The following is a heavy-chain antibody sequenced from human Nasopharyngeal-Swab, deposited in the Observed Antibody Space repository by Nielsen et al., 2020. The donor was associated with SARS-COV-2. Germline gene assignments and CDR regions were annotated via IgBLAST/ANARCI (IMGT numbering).Heavy chain of an antibody. D-gene: IGHD2/OR15-2a*01. CDR1: GFTFSSYW. V-gene: IGHV3-74*01. CDR2: INSDGSST. Sequence: GESLKISCAASGFTFSSYWMHWVRQAPGKGLVWVSRINSDGSSTSYADSVKGRFTISRANAKNTLYQQMNSLRAEDTAVYYCASMGFDYWGQGTLVTVSS. J-gene: IGHJ4*02. CDR3: ASMGFDY.